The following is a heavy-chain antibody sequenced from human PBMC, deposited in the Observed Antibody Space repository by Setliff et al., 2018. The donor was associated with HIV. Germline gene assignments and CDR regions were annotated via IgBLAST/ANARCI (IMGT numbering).Heavy chain of an antibody. CDR1: GFTFSSHV. CDR3: AKLLFFAFHI. D-gene: IGHD3-3*01. CDR2: ITQGGDSA. J-gene: IGHJ3*02. V-gene: IGHV3-23*01. Sequence: GGSLRLSCATSGFTFSSHVMGWVRQAPGKGLEWVSVITQGGDSAYYADSVQGRFTISKDHSKNTLYLQMNSLRAEDTAMYYCAKLLFFAFHIWGQGTVVTVSS.